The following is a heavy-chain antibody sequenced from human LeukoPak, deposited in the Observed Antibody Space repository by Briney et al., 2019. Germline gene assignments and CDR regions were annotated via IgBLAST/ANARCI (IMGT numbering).Heavy chain of an antibody. Sequence: ASVKVSCKVSGGTFSSYAISWVRQAPGRGLEWMGGIITIFDTASYAEKFQGRVTITADESTSTAYMELNSLRSEDTAVYYCARVRFGESSDWSFDLWGRGTLVTVSS. CDR3: ARVRFGESSDWSFDL. V-gene: IGHV1-69*13. CDR2: IITIFDTA. J-gene: IGHJ2*01. CDR1: GGTFSSYA. D-gene: IGHD3-10*01.